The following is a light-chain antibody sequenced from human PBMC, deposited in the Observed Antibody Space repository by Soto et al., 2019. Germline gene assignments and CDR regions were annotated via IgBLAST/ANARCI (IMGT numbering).Light chain of an antibody. CDR2: AAS. J-gene: IGKJ4*01. CDR1: QGISSY. CDR3: QQVNSYPLT. Sequence: DIQLTQSPSFLSASVGDRVTITCRASQGISSYLAWYQQKPGKAPKLLIYAASTLLSGVPSRFSGSVSATEFTPTIRRLQPAHFATYYCQQVNSYPLTSGGGTKVDIK. V-gene: IGKV1-9*01.